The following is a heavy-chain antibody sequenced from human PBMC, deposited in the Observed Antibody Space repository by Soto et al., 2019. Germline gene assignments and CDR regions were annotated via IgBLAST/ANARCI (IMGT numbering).Heavy chain of an antibody. CDR3: ARGEDYYGSGSRYGY. CDR2: IIPILGIA. D-gene: IGHD3-10*01. CDR1: GGTFSSYT. V-gene: IGHV1-69*02. Sequence: SVKGSCQASGGTFSSYTISWGRQAPGQGLEWMGRIIPILGIANYAQKFQGRVTITADKSTSTAYMELSSLRSEDTAVYYCARGEDYYGSGSRYGYWGQGTLVTVSS. J-gene: IGHJ4*02.